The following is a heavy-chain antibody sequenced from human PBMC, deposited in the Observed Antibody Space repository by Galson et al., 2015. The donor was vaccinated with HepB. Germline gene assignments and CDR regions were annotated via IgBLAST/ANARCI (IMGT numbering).Heavy chain of an antibody. CDR3: ARDGYYYDSSGYYYTKDDAFDI. CDR2: INSDGSST. J-gene: IGHJ3*02. Sequence: SLRLSCAASGFTFSNYWMHWVRQAPGKGLVWVSRINSDGSSTSYADSVKGRFTISRDNAKNTLYLQMNSLRAEDTAVYYCARDGYYYDSSGYYYTKDDAFDIWGQGTMVTVPS. D-gene: IGHD3-22*01. V-gene: IGHV3-74*01. CDR1: GFTFSNYW.